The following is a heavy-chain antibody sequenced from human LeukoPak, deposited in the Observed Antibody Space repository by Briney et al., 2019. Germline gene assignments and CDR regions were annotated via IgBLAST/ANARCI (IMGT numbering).Heavy chain of an antibody. V-gene: IGHV4-4*07. CDR2: IYTSGST. Sequence: PSETLSLTCTVCGGSISSYYWSWIRQPAGKGLEWIGRIYTSGSTNYNPSLKSRVTMSVDTSKNQFSLKLSSVTAADTAVYYCAREVVPAAGRYYYYYGMDVWGQGTTVTVSS. J-gene: IGHJ6*02. D-gene: IGHD2-2*01. CDR1: GGSISSYY. CDR3: AREVVPAAGRYYYYYGMDV.